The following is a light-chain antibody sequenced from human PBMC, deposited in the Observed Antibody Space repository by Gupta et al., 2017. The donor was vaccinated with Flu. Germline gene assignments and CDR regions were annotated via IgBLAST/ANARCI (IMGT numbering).Light chain of an antibody. CDR2: DAS. V-gene: IGKV3-15*01. CDR1: QSVGSN. CDR3: QRDSNWTPET. J-gene: IGKJ1*01. Sequence: DIVMTQSPATLSVSPGERVTLSCRASQSVGSNVAWYQQKPGQAPRLLIYDASSRAAGFPARFSGSGYGTEFTLTISSLQSEHFADYYCQRDSNWTPETFGQGTRVDIK.